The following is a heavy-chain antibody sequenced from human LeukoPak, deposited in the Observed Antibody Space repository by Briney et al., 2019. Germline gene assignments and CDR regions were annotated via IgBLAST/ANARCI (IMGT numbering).Heavy chain of an antibody. CDR3: ARVYYYGSGTPTEGYYYYGMDV. V-gene: IGHV3-30*04. J-gene: IGHJ6*04. CDR1: GFTLSSYA. CDR2: ISYDGSNK. Sequence: GRSLRLACAASGFTLSSYAMHWVRQAPGKGLEWVAVISYDGSNKYYADSVKGRFTISRDNSKNTLYLQMNSLRAEDTAVYYCARVYYYGSGTPTEGYYYYGMDVWGKGTTVTVSS. D-gene: IGHD3-10*01.